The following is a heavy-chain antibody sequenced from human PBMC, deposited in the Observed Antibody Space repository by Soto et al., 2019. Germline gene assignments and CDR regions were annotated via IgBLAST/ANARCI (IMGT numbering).Heavy chain of an antibody. CDR2: ISADGSLI. Sequence: GGSLRLSCAASGFTFSNHAMSWVRQAPGKGLEWVSGISADGSLIYYADYVKGRFSMSRDNSKNTPFLQMNNLRAEDPAVYFYAKRQGIGKAAKNFDFWGQGTLGNVPS. CDR3: AKRQGIGKAAKNFDF. D-gene: IGHD2-15*01. CDR1: GFTFSNHA. V-gene: IGHV3-23*01. J-gene: IGHJ4*02.